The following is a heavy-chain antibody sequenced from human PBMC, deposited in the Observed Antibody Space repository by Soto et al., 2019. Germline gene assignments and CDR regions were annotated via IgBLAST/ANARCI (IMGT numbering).Heavy chain of an antibody. V-gene: IGHV5-10-1*01. D-gene: IGHD3-22*01. J-gene: IGHJ4*02. CDR2: IDPSDSYT. Sequence: GESLKISCKGSGYSFTSYWISWVRQMPGKGLEWMGRIDPSDSYTNYSPSFQGHVTISADKSISTAYLQWSSLEASDTAMYYCARLYDSSGYYHPRIDYWGQGTLVTVSS. CDR1: GYSFTSYW. CDR3: ARLYDSSGYYHPRIDY.